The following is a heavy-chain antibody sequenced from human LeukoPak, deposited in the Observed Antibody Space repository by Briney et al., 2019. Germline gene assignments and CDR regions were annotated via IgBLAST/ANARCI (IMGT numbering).Heavy chain of an antibody. CDR1: GGSISRYY. D-gene: IGHD5-18*01. CDR2: IYYSGST. V-gene: IGHV4-59*01. CDR3: ARDGGYSYGNYYYYGMDV. J-gene: IGHJ6*02. Sequence: TSETLSLTCTVSGGSISRYYWSWIRQPPGKGLEWIGYIYYSGSTNYNPSLKSRVTISVDTSKNQFSLKLSSVTAADTAVYYCARDGGYSYGNYYYYGMDVWGQGTTVSVSS.